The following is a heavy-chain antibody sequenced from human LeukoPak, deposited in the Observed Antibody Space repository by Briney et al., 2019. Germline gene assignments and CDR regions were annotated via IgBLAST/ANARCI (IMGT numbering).Heavy chain of an antibody. V-gene: IGHV3-48*01. CDR1: GFTFNTYT. D-gene: IGHD5-24*01. Sequence: GGSLRLSCAASGFTFNTYTMNWVRQAPGKGLEWVSYISGSSGIIDYADSVRSRFTISRDNAKNSLYLQMNSLRAEDTAVYYCARWPEMATTYYFDYWGQGTLVTVSS. J-gene: IGHJ4*02. CDR2: ISGSSGII. CDR3: ARWPEMATTYYFDY.